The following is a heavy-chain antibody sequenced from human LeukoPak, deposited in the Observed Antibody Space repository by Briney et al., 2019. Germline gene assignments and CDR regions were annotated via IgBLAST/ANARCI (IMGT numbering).Heavy chain of an antibody. CDR3: ARQGIAAAARPIDY. Sequence: SETLSLTCTVSGGSIRSSYYYWGWIRQPPGKGLEWIGSVYYSGSTYYNPSLKSRVTISVDTSKNQFSLKLSSVTAADTAVYYCARQGIAAAARPIDYWGQGTLVTVSS. CDR2: VYYSGST. J-gene: IGHJ4*02. D-gene: IGHD6-13*01. V-gene: IGHV4-39*01. CDR1: GGSIRSSYYY.